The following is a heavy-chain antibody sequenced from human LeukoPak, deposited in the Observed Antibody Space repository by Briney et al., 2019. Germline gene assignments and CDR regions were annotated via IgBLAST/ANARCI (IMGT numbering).Heavy chain of an antibody. J-gene: IGHJ4*02. CDR2: INHSGST. D-gene: IGHD4-11*01. V-gene: IGHV4-34*01. Sequence: PSETLSLTCAVYGGSFSGYYWSWIRQPPGKGLEWIGEINHSGSTNYNPSLKSRVTISVATSKNQFSLKLSSVTAADTAVYYCARQWGLYSTTDYWGQGTLVTVSS. CDR3: ARQWGLYSTTDY. CDR1: GGSFSGYY.